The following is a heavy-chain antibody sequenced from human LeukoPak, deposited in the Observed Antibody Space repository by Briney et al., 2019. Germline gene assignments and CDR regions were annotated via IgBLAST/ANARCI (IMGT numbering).Heavy chain of an antibody. J-gene: IGHJ4*02. D-gene: IGHD3-22*01. CDR3: ARGYYDSSGYYYYFDY. V-gene: IGHV1-46*01. CDR2: INPSGGST. Sequence: ASVKVSCKASGYTFTAYGISWVRQAPGQGLEWMGIINPSGGSTSYAQKFQGRVTMTRDTSTSTVYMELSSLRSEDTAVYYCARGYYDSSGYYYYFDYWGQGTLVTVSS. CDR1: GYTFTAYG.